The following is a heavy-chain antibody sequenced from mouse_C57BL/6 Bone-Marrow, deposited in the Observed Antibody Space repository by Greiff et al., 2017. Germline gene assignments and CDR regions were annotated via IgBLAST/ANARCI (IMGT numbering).Heavy chain of an antibody. CDR1: GYTFTGYW. D-gene: IGHD1-1*01. CDR2: ILPGSGST. Sequence: QVQLQQSGAELMKPGASVKLSCKATGYTFTGYWIEWVKQRPGHGLEWIGEILPGSGSTNYNEKFKGKATFTADTSSNTAYMQLSSLTTEDSAIYYCARSPLNYYGSRYYFDYWGQGTTLTVSS. CDR3: ARSPLNYYGSRYYFDY. V-gene: IGHV1-9*01. J-gene: IGHJ2*01.